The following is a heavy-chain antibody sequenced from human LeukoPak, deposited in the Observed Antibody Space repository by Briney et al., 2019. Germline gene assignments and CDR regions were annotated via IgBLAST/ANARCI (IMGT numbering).Heavy chain of an antibody. D-gene: IGHD4-17*01. Sequence: ASVKVSCKASGYTFTSYYMHWVRQAPGQGLEWMGWINPNSGGTNYAQKFQGRVTMTSDTSISTAYMDLSGLRSDDTAVYYCAREMALVNTVDYWGQGTLVTVSS. J-gene: IGHJ4*02. V-gene: IGHV1-2*02. CDR2: INPNSGGT. CDR3: AREMALVNTVDY. CDR1: GYTFTSYY.